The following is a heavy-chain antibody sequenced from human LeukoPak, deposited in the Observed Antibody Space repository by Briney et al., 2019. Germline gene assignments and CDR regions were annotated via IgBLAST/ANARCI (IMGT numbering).Heavy chain of an antibody. J-gene: IGHJ4*02. CDR2: IKQDGGET. V-gene: IGHV3-7*01. D-gene: IGHD3-10*01. CDR3: ARLRGGAY. CDR1: GFTFSTYW. Sequence: GGSLRLSCAASGFTFSTYWMTWVRQAPGKGLEWVANIKQDGGETYYVDSVKGRFTISRGNAKNSLYLQMNSLRAEDTALYYCARLRGGAYWGQGTLVTVSS.